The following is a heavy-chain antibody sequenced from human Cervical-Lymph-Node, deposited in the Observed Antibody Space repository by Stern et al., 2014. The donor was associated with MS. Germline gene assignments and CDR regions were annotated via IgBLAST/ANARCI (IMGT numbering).Heavy chain of an antibody. CDR3: ARDFTTVTAFGMDV. J-gene: IGHJ6*02. D-gene: IGHD4-17*01. Sequence: QVQLVQSGAEVKKPGSSVKVSCKASGGTFRSFAITWVRQAPGQGLEWMGGSIPILGTSKYAQKFQGRVTITADESTRTSYMTLSSLTSEDTAVYYCARDFTTVTAFGMDVWGQGTTVTVSS. V-gene: IGHV1-69*01. CDR2: SIPILGTS. CDR1: GGTFRSFA.